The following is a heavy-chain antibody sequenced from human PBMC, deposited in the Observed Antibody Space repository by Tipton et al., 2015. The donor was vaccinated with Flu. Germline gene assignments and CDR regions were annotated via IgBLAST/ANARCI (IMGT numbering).Heavy chain of an antibody. CDR2: ISTSSTYI. CDR3: ARARDCTNGVCYGTDS. CDR1: GFTFNFFS. D-gene: IGHD2-8*01. Sequence: CAASGFTFNFFSMNWVRQAPGKELEWVSSISTSSTYIYYAESVKGRFTISRDNAKNSLYLQMNSLRAEDTAVYYCARARDCTNGVCYGTDSWGQGTLVTVSS. J-gene: IGHJ4*02. V-gene: IGHV3-21*01.